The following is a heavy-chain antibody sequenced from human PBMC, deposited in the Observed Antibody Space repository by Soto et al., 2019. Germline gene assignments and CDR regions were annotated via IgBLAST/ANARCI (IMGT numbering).Heavy chain of an antibody. J-gene: IGHJ6*02. V-gene: IGHV1-2*04. CDR1: GYTFTGYY. CDR3: AISLGSSTDYYYYYGMDV. CDR2: INPNSGGT. D-gene: IGHD3-16*02. Sequence: ASVKVSCKASGYTFTGYYMHWVRQAPGQGLEWMGWINPNSGGTNYAQKFQGWVTMTRDTSISTAYMELSRLGSDDTAVYYCAISLGSSTDYYYYYGMDVWGQGTTVTVSS.